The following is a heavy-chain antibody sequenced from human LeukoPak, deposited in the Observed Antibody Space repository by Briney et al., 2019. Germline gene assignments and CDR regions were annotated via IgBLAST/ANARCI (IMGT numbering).Heavy chain of an antibody. D-gene: IGHD2-2*01. CDR1: GFTFSSYG. Sequence: NPGGSLRLSCAASGFTFSSYGMNWVRQAPGKGLEWVSSISSSSSYIYYADSVKGRFTISRDNAKNSLYLQMNSLRAEDTAVYYCARDPSVRSTSYAMGSAFDYWGQGTLVTVSS. CDR2: ISSSSSYI. V-gene: IGHV3-21*01. CDR3: ARDPSVRSTSYAMGSAFDY. J-gene: IGHJ4*02.